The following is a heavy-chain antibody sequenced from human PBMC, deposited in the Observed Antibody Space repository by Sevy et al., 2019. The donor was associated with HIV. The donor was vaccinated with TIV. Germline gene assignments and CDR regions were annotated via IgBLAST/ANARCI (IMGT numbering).Heavy chain of an antibody. Sequence: GGSLRLSCAASGFTFSDYYINWIRQAPGKGLKWVSYISSSGSTIYYADSVKGRFTISRDNAKNSVYLQMNSLRVEDTAVYYCAREDIADRHFDYWGQRALVTVSS. CDR2: ISSSGSTI. D-gene: IGHD6-6*01. J-gene: IGHJ4*02. V-gene: IGHV3-11*01. CDR3: AREDIADRHFDY. CDR1: GFTFSDYY.